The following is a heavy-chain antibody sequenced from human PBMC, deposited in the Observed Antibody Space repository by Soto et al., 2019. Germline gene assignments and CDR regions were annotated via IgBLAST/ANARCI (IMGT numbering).Heavy chain of an antibody. CDR2: IIPIFGTA. J-gene: IGHJ3*02. V-gene: IGHV1-69*01. Sequence: QVQLVQSGAEVKKPGSSVKVSCKASGGTFSSYAISWVRQAPGQGLEWMGGIIPIFGTANYAQKVQGRVTIPADESTSTAYKELSSRRSEDTTVYYCARATNPHTMIVVAKAHDAFDIWGQGTMVTVSS. D-gene: IGHD3-22*01. CDR1: GGTFSSYA. CDR3: ARATNPHTMIVVAKAHDAFDI.